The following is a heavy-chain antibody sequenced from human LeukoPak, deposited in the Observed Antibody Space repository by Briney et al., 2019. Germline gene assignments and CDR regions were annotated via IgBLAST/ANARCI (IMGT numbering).Heavy chain of an antibody. Sequence: SETLSLTCTVSGASITRYFWNWIRQPPGKELEWIGYISSGGSTNYNPSLKSRVTISIDTSKNQFSLKLTSATAADTAVYYCARHCPYSSSWSHFDYWGQGTQVTVSS. CDR3: ARHCPYSSSWSHFDY. V-gene: IGHV4-59*01. D-gene: IGHD6-13*01. CDR2: ISSGGST. CDR1: GASITRYF. J-gene: IGHJ4*02.